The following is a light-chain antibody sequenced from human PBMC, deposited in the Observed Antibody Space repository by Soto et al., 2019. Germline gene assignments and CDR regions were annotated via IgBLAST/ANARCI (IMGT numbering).Light chain of an antibody. CDR2: DAS. V-gene: IGKV3-11*01. CDR1: QTVSNQ. J-gene: IGKJ1*01. CDR3: QHYNSYSEA. Sequence: EIVFTQSPVTLSLSPGERATLSCRASQTVSNQLAWYQQKPGQAPRLLIYDASRRVTGIPARFSGSGSGTDFTLTLSSLEPEDFATYYCQHYNSYSEAFGQGTKVDI.